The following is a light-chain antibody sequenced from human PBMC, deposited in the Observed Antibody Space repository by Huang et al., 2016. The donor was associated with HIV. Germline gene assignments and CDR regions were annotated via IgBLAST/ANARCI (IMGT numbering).Light chain of an antibody. CDR1: QTILYSSKNKNY. CDR2: WAS. Sequence: DIVMTQSPDSLAVSLGERGTVNCKSSQTILYSSKNKNYLAWYQQKPGQPPKLLIYWASTRESGVPDRFSGSGSGTDFTLTISSLQAEDVAVYYCQQYFETPLTFGGGTKVEIK. CDR3: QQYFETPLT. J-gene: IGKJ4*01. V-gene: IGKV4-1*01.